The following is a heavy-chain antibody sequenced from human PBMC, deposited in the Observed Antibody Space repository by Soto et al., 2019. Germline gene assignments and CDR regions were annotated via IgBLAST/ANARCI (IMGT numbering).Heavy chain of an antibody. V-gene: IGHV3-23*01. J-gene: IGHJ4*02. Sequence: GGSLRPSCAASGFTFSSYAMSWVRQAPGEGVEWVSAISGSGGSTYYADSVKGRFTISRDNSKNTLYLQMNSLRAEDTAVYYCAKAPPMGRFLEWLFLFDYWGQGTLVTVSS. CDR2: ISGSGGST. CDR3: AKAPPMGRFLEWLFLFDY. D-gene: IGHD3-3*01. CDR1: GFTFSSYA.